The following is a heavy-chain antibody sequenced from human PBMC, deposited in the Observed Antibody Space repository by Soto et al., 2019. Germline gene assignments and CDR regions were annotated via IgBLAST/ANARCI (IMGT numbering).Heavy chain of an antibody. Sequence: GASVKVSCKASGYTFTSYGISWVRQAPGQGLEWMGWISAYNGNTNYAQKLQGRVTMTTDTSTSTAYMELRSLRSDDTAVYYCARVLDAVVITFFDYWGQGTLVTVSS. CDR1: GYTFTSYG. D-gene: IGHD3-22*01. CDR3: ARVLDAVVITFFDY. V-gene: IGHV1-18*01. J-gene: IGHJ4*02. CDR2: ISAYNGNT.